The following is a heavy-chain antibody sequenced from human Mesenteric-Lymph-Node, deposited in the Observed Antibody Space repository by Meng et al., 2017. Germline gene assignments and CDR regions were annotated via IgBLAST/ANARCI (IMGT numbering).Heavy chain of an antibody. Sequence: GESLKISCAASGFTFSGSAMHWVRQASGKGLEWVGRIRSKANSYATAYAASVKGRFTISRDNAKNSLYLQMNSLRAEDTAVYYCARIPSSSWYHYHYYGMDVWGQGTTVTVSS. D-gene: IGHD6-13*01. V-gene: IGHV3-73*01. J-gene: IGHJ6*02. CDR2: IRSKANSYAT. CDR1: GFTFSGSA. CDR3: ARIPSSSWYHYHYYGMDV.